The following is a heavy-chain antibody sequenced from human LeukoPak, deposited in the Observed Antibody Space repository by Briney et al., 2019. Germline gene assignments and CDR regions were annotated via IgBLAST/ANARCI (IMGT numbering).Heavy chain of an antibody. CDR3: PRTAYDILTGATTFDY. V-gene: IGHV4-59*01. D-gene: IGHD3-9*01. J-gene: IGHJ4*02. CDR1: GGSISSYY. Sequence: SETLSLTCTGSGGSISSYYWSWIRQPPGKGLEWIGYIYYSGSTNYDPSLKSRVTISVDMSKNQFSLKLSSVTAADTAVYYRPRTAYDILTGATTFDYWGQGTLVTVSS. CDR2: IYYSGST.